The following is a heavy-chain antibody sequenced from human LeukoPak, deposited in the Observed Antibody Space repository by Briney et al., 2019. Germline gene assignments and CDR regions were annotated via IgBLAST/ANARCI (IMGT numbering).Heavy chain of an antibody. Sequence: SGTLSLTCAVSGDSISTSTWWNWVRQPPGKGLEWIGEIYHNGNTNRNPSLKSRVTISVDKTKNQFSLKLSPVTAADTAMYYCARGHNENNYKSTIDVWGQGTMVTVSS. V-gene: IGHV4-4*02. CDR3: ARGHNENNYKSTIDV. D-gene: IGHD1/OR15-1a*01. J-gene: IGHJ3*01. CDR2: IYHNGNT. CDR1: GDSISTSTW.